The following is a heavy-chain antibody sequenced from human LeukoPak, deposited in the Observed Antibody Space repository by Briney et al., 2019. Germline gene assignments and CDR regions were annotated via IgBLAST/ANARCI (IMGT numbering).Heavy chain of an antibody. J-gene: IGHJ5*02. Sequence: PSETLSLTYTVSGGAISSDYWSWIRQPPGKGLEWIGYIYTSGSTNYNPSLKSRVTISVDTSKNQFSLKLSSVTAADTAVYYCARRAGITGTTFDWFDPWGQGTLVTVSS. V-gene: IGHV4-4*09. CDR3: ARRAGITGTTFDWFDP. CDR2: IYTSGST. D-gene: IGHD1-7*01. CDR1: GGAISSDY.